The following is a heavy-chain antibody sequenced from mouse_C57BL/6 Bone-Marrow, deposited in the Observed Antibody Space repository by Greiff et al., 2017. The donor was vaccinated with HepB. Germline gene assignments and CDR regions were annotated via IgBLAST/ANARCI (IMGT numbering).Heavy chain of an antibody. CDR1: GYTFTSYW. CDR3: ARGGYYGNAWFAY. Sequence: QVQLQQPGAELVKPGASVKMSCKASGYTFTSYWITWVKQRPGQGLEWIGDIYPGSGSTNYNEKFKSKATLTVDTSSSTAYMQLSSLTSEDSAVYYCARGGYYGNAWFAYWGQGTRVTVSA. V-gene: IGHV1-55*01. CDR2: IYPGSGST. D-gene: IGHD2-1*01. J-gene: IGHJ3*01.